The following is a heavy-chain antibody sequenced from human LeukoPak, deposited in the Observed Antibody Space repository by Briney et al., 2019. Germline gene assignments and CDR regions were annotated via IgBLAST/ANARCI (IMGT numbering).Heavy chain of an antibody. Sequence: PGGSLRLSCAASGFTFSNYWMHWVRQAPGKGLVWVSRINSDGRSRSYADSVKGRFTISRDNAKNTLYLQMNNLRAEDTAVYYCARDSDSCTGGSCSFDYWGQGTLVTVSS. J-gene: IGHJ4*02. CDR1: GFTFSNYW. V-gene: IGHV3-74*01. CDR2: INSDGRSR. D-gene: IGHD2-8*02. CDR3: ARDSDSCTGGSCSFDY.